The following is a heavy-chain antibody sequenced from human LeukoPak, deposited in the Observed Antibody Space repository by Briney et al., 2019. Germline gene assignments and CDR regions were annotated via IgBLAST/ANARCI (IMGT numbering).Heavy chain of an antibody. V-gene: IGHV1-8*03. D-gene: IGHD5-18*01. CDR3: ARGGASYGGIDY. J-gene: IGHJ4*02. CDR1: GYTFTSYD. Sequence: ASVKVSCKASGYTFTSYDINWVRQATGQGLEWMGWMNPNSGNTGYAQKFQGRVTITRNTSISTAYMELSSLRSEDTAVYYCARGGASYGGIDYWGQGTLVTVSS. CDR2: MNPNSGNT.